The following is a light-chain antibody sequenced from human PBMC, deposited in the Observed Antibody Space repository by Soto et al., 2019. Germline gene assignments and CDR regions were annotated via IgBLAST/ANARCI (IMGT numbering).Light chain of an antibody. J-gene: IGLJ1*01. V-gene: IGLV1-47*01. CDR2: RNN. CDR3: AAWDDSLSGYV. Sequence: QSVLTQPPSASGTPGQMVTISCSGSSSNIGSNYVYWYQQLPGTAPKLRIYRNNQRPSGVPDRFSGSKSGTSASLAISGLRSEDEADYYCAAWDDSLSGYVFGTGTKVTVL. CDR1: SSNIGSNY.